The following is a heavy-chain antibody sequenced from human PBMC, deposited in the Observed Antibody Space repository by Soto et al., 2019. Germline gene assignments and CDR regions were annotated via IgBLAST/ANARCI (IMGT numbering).Heavy chain of an antibody. V-gene: IGHV1-69*04. CDR3: ARETYDILTGLKGFDP. J-gene: IGHJ5*02. D-gene: IGHD3-9*01. Sequence: SVKVSCKASGGTFSSYTISWVRQAPGQGLEWMGRIIPILGIANYAQKFQGRVTITADKSTSTAYMELSSLRSEDTALFYCARETYDILTGLKGFDPWGQGTLVTVSS. CDR2: IIPILGIA. CDR1: GGTFSSYT.